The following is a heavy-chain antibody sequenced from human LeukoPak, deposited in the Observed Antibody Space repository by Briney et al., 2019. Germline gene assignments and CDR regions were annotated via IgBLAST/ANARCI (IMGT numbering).Heavy chain of an antibody. CDR2: ISSSGSTI. Sequence: GGSLRLSCAASGFTFSSYEMNWVRQAPGKGLEWVSYISSSGSTIYYADSVKGRFTISRDNAKNSLYLQMNSLRAEDTAVYYCARAFGTVGYYYYGMDVWGQGTTVTVS. D-gene: IGHD3-3*01. J-gene: IGHJ6*02. CDR3: ARAFGTVGYYYYGMDV. V-gene: IGHV3-48*03. CDR1: GFTFSSYE.